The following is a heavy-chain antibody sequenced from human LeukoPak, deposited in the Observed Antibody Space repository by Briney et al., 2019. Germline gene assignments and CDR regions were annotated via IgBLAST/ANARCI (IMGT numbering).Heavy chain of an antibody. CDR1: GGSFSSGSYY. J-gene: IGHJ6*02. V-gene: IGHV4-61*01. D-gene: IGHD5-18*01. CDR3: ARVVDTAMVNDYGMDV. CDR2: IYYSGST. Sequence: SETLSLTCTVSGGSFSSGSYYWSWIRQPPGKGLEWIGYIYYSGSTNYNPSLKSRVTISVDTSKNQFSLKLSSVTAADTAVYCCARVVDTAMVNDYGMDVWGQGTTVTVSS.